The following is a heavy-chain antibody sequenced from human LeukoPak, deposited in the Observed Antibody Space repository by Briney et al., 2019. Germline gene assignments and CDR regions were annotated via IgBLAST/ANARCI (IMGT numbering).Heavy chain of an antibody. J-gene: IGHJ6*03. CDR2: IYYSGST. CDR3: ARWIDYGYYYYMDV. CDR1: GGSISSSSYY. D-gene: IGHD4-17*01. V-gene: IGHV4-39*01. Sequence: SETLSPTCTVSGGSISSSSYYWGWIRQPPGKGLEWIGSIYYSGSTYYNPSLKSRVTISVDTSKNQFSLKLSSVTAADTAVYYCARWIDYGYYYYMDVWGKGTTVTISS.